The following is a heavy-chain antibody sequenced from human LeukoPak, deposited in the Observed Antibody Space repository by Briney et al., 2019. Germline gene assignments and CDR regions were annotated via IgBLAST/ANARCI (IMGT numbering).Heavy chain of an antibody. CDR1: GFTFSSYA. Sequence: PGGSLRLSCAASGFTFSSYAMGWVRQAPGKGLEWVSGVSGNGDSTYYPDSVKGRFTISRDNSKNTLYLQMNSLRAEDTAVYYCAKGRLKFDYWGQGTQVTVSS. V-gene: IGHV3-23*01. CDR2: VSGNGDST. D-gene: IGHD2-21*02. CDR3: AKGRLKFDY. J-gene: IGHJ4*02.